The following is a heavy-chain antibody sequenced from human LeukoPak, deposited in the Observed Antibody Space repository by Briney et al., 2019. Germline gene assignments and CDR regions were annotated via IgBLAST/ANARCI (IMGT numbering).Heavy chain of an antibody. CDR3: ARVSSGSYWFDP. CDR1: VGSISSGYYY. D-gene: IGHD1-26*01. J-gene: IGHJ5*02. V-gene: IGHV4-30-4*01. CDR2: IYYSGST. Sequence: SETLSLTCTVSVGSISSGYYYWSWIRQPPGKGLEWIGYIYYSGSTYYNPSLKSRVTISVDTSKNQFSLKLSSVTAADTAVYYCARVSSGSYWFDPWGQGTLVTVSS.